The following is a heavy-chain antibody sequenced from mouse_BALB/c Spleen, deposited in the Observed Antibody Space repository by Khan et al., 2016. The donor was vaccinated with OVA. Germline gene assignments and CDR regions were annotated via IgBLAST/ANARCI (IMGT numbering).Heavy chain of an antibody. J-gene: IGHJ3*01. CDR3: GNHGSRAAWFTY. CDR1: GYTFTNYW. V-gene: IGHV1-7*01. Sequence: QVHVKQSGAELAKPGASVKMSCKASGYTFTNYWMHWVKQRPGQGLEWIGYINPSTDYTEYNQKFKDKASLTADKSSSTAYMQLTSLTSEDSALYYCGNHGSRAAWFTYWGQGTLVTGSA. D-gene: IGHD1-1*01. CDR2: INPSTDYT.